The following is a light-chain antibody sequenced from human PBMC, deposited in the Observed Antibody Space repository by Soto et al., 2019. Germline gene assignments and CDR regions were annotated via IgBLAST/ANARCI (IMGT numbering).Light chain of an antibody. Sequence: DIQMTQSPSTLPASVGDSVTISCRASQSVSRWLAWYQQKPGKAPKLLIYKGSYLESGVPSRFSGIGSVTEFTLTINSLQPDDFATYYCQQYKTDFTFGPGTKV. J-gene: IGKJ3*01. CDR1: QSVSRW. CDR2: KGS. V-gene: IGKV1-5*03. CDR3: QQYKTDFT.